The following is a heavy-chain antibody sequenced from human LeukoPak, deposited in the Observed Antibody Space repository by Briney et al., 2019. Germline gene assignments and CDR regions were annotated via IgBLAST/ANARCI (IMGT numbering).Heavy chain of an antibody. D-gene: IGHD6-13*01. Sequence: PSETLSLTCAVYGGSFSGYYWSWIRQPPGKGLEWIGEINHSGSTNYNPSLKSRVTISVDTSKNQFSLKLSSVTAADTAVYYCARDARYSSSGDAFDIWGQGTMVTVSS. CDR2: INHSGST. CDR3: ARDARYSSSGDAFDI. CDR1: GGSFSGYY. V-gene: IGHV4-34*01. J-gene: IGHJ3*02.